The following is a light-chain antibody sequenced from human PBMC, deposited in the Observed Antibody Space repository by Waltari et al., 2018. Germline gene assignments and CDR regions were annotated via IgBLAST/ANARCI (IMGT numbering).Light chain of an antibody. CDR2: KAS. J-gene: IGKJ4*01. V-gene: IGKV1-5*03. CDR3: QQYKSFPFT. CDR1: QSISTW. Sequence: DIQMTQSPSTLSASVGDRVTITCRASQSISTWLAWYQQKPGKAPNLLIYKASSLEGGVPSRFSSSGSGTEFTLSISSLQPDDFATYYCQQYKSFPFTFGGGTKVGVK.